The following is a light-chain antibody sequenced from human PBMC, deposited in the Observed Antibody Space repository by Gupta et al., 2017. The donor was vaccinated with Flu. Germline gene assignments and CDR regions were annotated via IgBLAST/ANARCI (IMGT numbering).Light chain of an antibody. Sequence: DIPLTQSPSFLSASVGDTVTVTCRASQDISNSLAWYQQKPGKAPKLLISAASTLHSGVPSRFSGSGSGTEFTLTSSGLQPEDFATDYGQKLNSYSYTFGQGTKLEI. CDR1: QDISNS. CDR2: AAS. CDR3: QKLNSYSYT. V-gene: IGKV1-9*01. J-gene: IGKJ2*01.